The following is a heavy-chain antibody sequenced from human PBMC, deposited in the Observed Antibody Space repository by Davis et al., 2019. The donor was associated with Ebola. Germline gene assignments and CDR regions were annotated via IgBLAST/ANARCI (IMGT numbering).Heavy chain of an antibody. D-gene: IGHD1-1*01. CDR1: GFTFSSFA. V-gene: IGHV3-23*01. CDR3: AKWYSHYFDY. J-gene: IGHJ4*02. Sequence: GESLKISCAASGFTFSSFAMSWVRQAPGKGLEWVSSISGSGGTTYYADSVQGRFTISRDNSKNTLYLQMNSLRADDTAVYYCAKWYSHYFDYWGQGTLVTVSS. CDR2: ISGSGGTT.